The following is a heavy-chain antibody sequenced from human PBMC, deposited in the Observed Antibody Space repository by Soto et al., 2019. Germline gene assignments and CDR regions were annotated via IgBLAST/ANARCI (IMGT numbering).Heavy chain of an antibody. CDR1: GFTFSSYA. J-gene: IGHJ5*02. Sequence: PGGSLRLSCAASGFTFSSYAMSWVRQAPGKGLEWVSAISGSGGSTYYADSVKGRFTISRDNSKNTLYLQMNSLRAEDTAVYYCAKEGIDWLLETNLLDPWGQGTLVTVSS. D-gene: IGHD3-9*01. V-gene: IGHV3-23*01. CDR3: AKEGIDWLLETNLLDP. CDR2: ISGSGGST.